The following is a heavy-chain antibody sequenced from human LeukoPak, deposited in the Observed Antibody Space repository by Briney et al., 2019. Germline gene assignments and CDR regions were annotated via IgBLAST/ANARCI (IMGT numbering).Heavy chain of an antibody. CDR2: IYYSGST. J-gene: IGHJ3*02. V-gene: IGHV4-59*01. Sequence: SETLSLTCTVSGGSISSYYWSWIRQPPGKGLEWIGYIYYSGSTNYNPSLKSRVTISVDTSKNQFSLKLSSVTAADTAAYYCARHRNDEDAFDIWGQGTMVTVSS. CDR1: GGSISSYY. CDR3: ARHRNDEDAFDI. D-gene: IGHD1-1*01.